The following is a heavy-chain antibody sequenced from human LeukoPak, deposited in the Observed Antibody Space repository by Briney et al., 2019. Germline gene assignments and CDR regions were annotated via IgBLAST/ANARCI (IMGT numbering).Heavy chain of an antibody. Sequence: GGSLRLSCIASGFNFGNSWMSWVRQAPGKRLEWVANINNDGSQKYYVDSVKGRFNISRDDAKNSVYLQMNSLRVEDTAIYFCARDPGWGSLDFWGQGTLVTVSS. V-gene: IGHV3-7*01. D-gene: IGHD2-21*01. J-gene: IGHJ4*02. CDR1: GFNFGNSW. CDR2: INNDGSQK. CDR3: ARDPGWGSLDF.